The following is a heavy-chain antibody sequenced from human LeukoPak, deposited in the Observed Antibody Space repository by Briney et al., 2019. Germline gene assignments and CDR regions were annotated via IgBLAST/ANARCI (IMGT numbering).Heavy chain of an antibody. CDR1: GFTFDDYG. Sequence: GGSLRLSCAASGFTFDDYGMTWVRQAPGKGLEWVSGINWNGGSTGYADSVKGRFTISRDSAKNSLYLQMNSLRAEDTALYYCARNYGGYDGTDYWGQGTLVTVSS. CDR3: ARNYGGYDGTDY. J-gene: IGHJ4*02. V-gene: IGHV3-20*04. D-gene: IGHD5-12*01. CDR2: INWNGGST.